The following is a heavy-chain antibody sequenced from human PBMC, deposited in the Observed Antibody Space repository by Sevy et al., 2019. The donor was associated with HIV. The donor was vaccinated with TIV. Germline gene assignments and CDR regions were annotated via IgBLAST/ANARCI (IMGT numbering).Heavy chain of an antibody. J-gene: IGHJ6*02. CDR3: ARGSCSWYDYYYGMDV. CDR2: IYSGGST. Sequence: GGSLRLSCAASGFTVSSNYMSWVRQAPGKGLEWVSVIYSGGSTYYADSVTGRFTISRDNSKNTLYLQMNSLRAEDTAVYYCARGSCSWYDYYYGMDVWGQGTTVTVSS. D-gene: IGHD6-13*01. CDR1: GFTVSSNY. V-gene: IGHV3-53*01.